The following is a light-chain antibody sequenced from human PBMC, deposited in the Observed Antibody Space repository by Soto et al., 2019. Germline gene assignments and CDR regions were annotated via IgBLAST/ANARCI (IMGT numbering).Light chain of an antibody. CDR1: QAISDW. CDR3: QQYHTYST. J-gene: IGKJ1*01. CDR2: DVS. V-gene: IGKV1-5*01. Sequence: DIQMTQSPSTLSASVGDRVSITCRASQAISDWLAWYQQKPGQVPELLIFDVSTLESGVPSRFSGSRSGTEFTLTIISLQPDDFATYFCQQYHTYSTFCQGTKVEVK.